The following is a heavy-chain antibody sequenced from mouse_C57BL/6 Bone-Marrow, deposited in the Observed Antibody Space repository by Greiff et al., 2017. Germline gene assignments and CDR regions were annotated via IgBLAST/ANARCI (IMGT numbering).Heavy chain of an antibody. CDR2: IYPRSGNT. CDR1: GYTFTSYG. D-gene: IGHD1-1*01. V-gene: IGHV1-81*01. Sequence: QQQSGAELARPGASVKLSCKASGYTFTSYGISWVKQRTGQGLEWIGEIYPRSGNTYYNEKFKGKATLTADKSSSTAYMELRSLTSEDSAVYFCARSYYGSSYYFDYWGQGTTLTVSS. J-gene: IGHJ2*01. CDR3: ARSYYGSSYYFDY.